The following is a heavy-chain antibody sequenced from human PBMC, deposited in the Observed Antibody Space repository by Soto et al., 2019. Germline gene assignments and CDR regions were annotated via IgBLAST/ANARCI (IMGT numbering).Heavy chain of an antibody. CDR1: GFTFSSYS. Sequence: GGSLRLSCAASGFTFSSYSMNWVRQAPGKGLEWVSSISSSSSYIYYADSVKGRFTISRDNAKNSLYLQMNSLRAEDTAVYYCARVRRGDIVVVGPPDYWGQGTLVTVSS. CDR3: ARVRRGDIVVVGPPDY. CDR2: ISSSSSYI. D-gene: IGHD2-15*01. J-gene: IGHJ4*02. V-gene: IGHV3-21*01.